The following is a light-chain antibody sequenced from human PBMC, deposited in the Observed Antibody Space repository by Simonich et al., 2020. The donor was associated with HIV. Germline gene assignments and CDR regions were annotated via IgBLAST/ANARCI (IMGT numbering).Light chain of an antibody. CDR3: QQRSNWIT. CDR1: QGVGTY. CDR2: DTS. J-gene: IGKJ5*01. Sequence: EIVLTQSPATLSLSPGERATLSCRASQGVGTYLAWYQQKPGQAPRLRIYDTSNRAPGIPARFSGSGSGTDFTLTISSLEPEDFAVYYCQQRSNWITFGQGTRLEIK. V-gene: IGKV3-11*01.